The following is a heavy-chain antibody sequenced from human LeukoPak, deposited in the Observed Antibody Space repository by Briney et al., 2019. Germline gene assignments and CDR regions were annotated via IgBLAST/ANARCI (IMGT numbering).Heavy chain of an antibody. V-gene: IGHV3-30*04. CDR1: GFTFSSYA. D-gene: IGHD3-16*02. Sequence: GGSLRLSCAASGFTFSSYAMHWVRQAPGKGLEWVAVISYDGSNKYYADSVKGRFTISRDNSKNTLYLQMNSLRAEDTAVYYCARDGLLRLGELSPNWFDPWGQGTLVTVSS. J-gene: IGHJ5*02. CDR2: ISYDGSNK. CDR3: ARDGLLRLGELSPNWFDP.